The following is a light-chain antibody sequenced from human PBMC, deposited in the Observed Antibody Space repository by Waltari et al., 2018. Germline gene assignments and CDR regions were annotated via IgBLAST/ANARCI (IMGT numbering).Light chain of an antibody. J-gene: IGKJ5*01. V-gene: IGKV3-11*01. CDR3: QQRSAWPLT. CDR2: DAS. Sequence: EIVLTQSPATLPLSPGETATLSCRASQSIGPYLAWYQQKPGQAPRLLIYDASNRATGIPARFSGSGSGTDFTLTISSLEPEDFAVYYCQQRSAWPLTFGQGTRLEIK. CDR1: QSIGPY.